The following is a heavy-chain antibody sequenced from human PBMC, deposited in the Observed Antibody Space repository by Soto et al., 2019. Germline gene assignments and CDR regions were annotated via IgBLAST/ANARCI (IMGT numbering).Heavy chain of an antibody. V-gene: IGHV3-9*01. CDR3: AARNIAARTRISPYYYYYYMDV. CDR1: GFTFDDYA. CDR2: ISWISGSI. Sequence: GGSLRLSCAASGFTFDDYAMHWVRQAPGKSLERVSCISWISGSIGYADSVKGRFTISRDNAKNSLYLQMNSLRAEDTALYYCAARNIAARTRISPYYYYYYMDVWGKGTTVTVSS. J-gene: IGHJ6*03. D-gene: IGHD6-6*01.